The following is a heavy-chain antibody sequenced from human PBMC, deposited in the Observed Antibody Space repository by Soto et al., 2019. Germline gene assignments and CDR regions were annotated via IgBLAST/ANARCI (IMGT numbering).Heavy chain of an antibody. V-gene: IGHV3-33*01. Sequence: QVQLVESGGGVVQPGRSLRLSCAASGFSFSRYGIHWVRQAPGKGLEWVAFIWYDSSHKYFADSVKGRFTISRDNSENTLYLQMNSRRAEDTAVYHCAREDLSGSGFINYWGQGTLVTVSA. CDR2: IWYDSSHK. J-gene: IGHJ4*02. D-gene: IGHD1-26*01. CDR1: GFSFSRYG. CDR3: AREDLSGSGFINY.